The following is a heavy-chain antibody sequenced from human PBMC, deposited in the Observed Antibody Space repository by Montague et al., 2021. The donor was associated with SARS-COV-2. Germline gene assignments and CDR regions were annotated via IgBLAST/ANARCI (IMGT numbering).Heavy chain of an antibody. CDR2: LYYRGST. D-gene: IGHD2-2*01. J-gene: IGHJ4*02. CDR1: GGAIRSSRSY. CDR3: ARHPLGYCSSTSCYVG. Sequence: SETLSLTCTVSGGAIRSSRSYWRRFRQQSGKGLVWSGRLYYRGSTYYSPSLKSRVTIFVDTSKNQFSLKLSSVTAADTAVYYCARHPLGYCSSTSCYVGWGQGTLVTVSS. V-gene: IGHV4-39*01.